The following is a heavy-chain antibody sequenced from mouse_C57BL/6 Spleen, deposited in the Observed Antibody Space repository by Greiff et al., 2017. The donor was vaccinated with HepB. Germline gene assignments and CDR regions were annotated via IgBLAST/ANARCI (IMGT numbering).Heavy chain of an antibody. CDR3: TRDKLSRGYYAMDY. D-gene: IGHD1-1*02. J-gene: IGHJ4*01. CDR2: ISSGGDYI. Sequence: EVKVVESGEGLVKPGGSLKLSCAASGFTFSSYAMSWVRQTPEKRLEWVAYISSGGDYIYYADTVKGRFTISRDNARNTLYLQMSSLKSEDTAMYDCTRDKLSRGYYAMDYWGQGTSVTVSS. CDR1: GFTFSSYA. V-gene: IGHV5-9-1*02.